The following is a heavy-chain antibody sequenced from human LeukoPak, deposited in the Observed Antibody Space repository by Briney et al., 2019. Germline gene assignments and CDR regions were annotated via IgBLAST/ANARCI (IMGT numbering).Heavy chain of an antibody. V-gene: IGHV3-66*04. Sequence: GGSLRLSCAASGFXVSSNYISWVRQAPGKGLEWVSVIYSGGSTYYADSVKGRFTISRDNSKNTLYLQMNSLRAEDTAVYYCARPSKYYYDSSGYYGYDAFDIWGQGTMVTVSS. J-gene: IGHJ3*02. CDR3: ARPSKYYYDSSGYYGYDAFDI. CDR1: GFXVSSNY. CDR2: IYSGGST. D-gene: IGHD3-22*01.